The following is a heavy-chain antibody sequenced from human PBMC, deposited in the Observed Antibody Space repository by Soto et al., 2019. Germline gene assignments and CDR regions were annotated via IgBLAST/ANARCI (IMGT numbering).Heavy chain of an antibody. V-gene: IGHV3-30*04. D-gene: IGHD2-15*01. Sequence: GGSLRLSCAASGFTFSSYAMHWVRQAPGKGLEWVAVISYDGRNKYYADSVKGRFTISRDNSKNTLYLEMNSLRVVDTAVYHCVRDTAYCSGGTCYSSHDMDVWGQGTTVTVSS. CDR3: VRDTAYCSGGTCYSSHDMDV. J-gene: IGHJ6*02. CDR2: ISYDGRNK. CDR1: GFTFSSYA.